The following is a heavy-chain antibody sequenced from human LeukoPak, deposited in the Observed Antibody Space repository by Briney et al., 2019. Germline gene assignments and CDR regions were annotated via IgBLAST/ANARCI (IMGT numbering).Heavy chain of an antibody. V-gene: IGHV4-59*01. CDR1: GCSISSYY. CDR3: ARGGSYYDFWSGYYDYYYYMDV. D-gene: IGHD3-3*01. CDR2: IYDSGST. Sequence: PSETLSFTCTGSGCSISSYYWSWIRQPPGKGLEWIGYIYDSGSTSYNPSLQSRVTISIDTSKNQVSLRLTSVTAADTAVYYCARGGSYYDFWSGYYDYYYYMDVWGKGTTVTVSS. J-gene: IGHJ6*03.